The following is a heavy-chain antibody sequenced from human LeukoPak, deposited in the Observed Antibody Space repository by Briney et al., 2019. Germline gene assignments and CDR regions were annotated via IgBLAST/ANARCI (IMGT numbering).Heavy chain of an antibody. CDR1: GGSISSGGYY. CDR2: IYYSGST. Sequence: PSETLSLTCTVSGGSISSGGYYWSWIRQHPGKGLEWSGYIYYSGSTYYNPSLKSRVTISVDTSKNQFSLKLSSVTAADTAVYYCARVDMGGTYDSSGYYLDYWGQGTLVTVSS. D-gene: IGHD3-22*01. CDR3: ARVDMGGTYDSSGYYLDY. J-gene: IGHJ4*02. V-gene: IGHV4-31*03.